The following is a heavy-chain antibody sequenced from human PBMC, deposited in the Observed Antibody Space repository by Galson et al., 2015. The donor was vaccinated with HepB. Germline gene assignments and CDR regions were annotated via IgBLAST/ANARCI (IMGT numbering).Heavy chain of an antibody. Sequence: SLRLSCATSEFFFGAYTMHWVRQAPGEGLEWVAAVTKNGGTQFYADSVRGRFTISRDNSASTLSLEMSSLRVEDTALYYCVRDLIGTFAFDVWGQGTMVAVSS. CDR3: VRDLIGTFAFDV. V-gene: IGHV3-30-3*01. CDR1: EFFFGAYT. J-gene: IGHJ3*01. D-gene: IGHD1-26*01. CDR2: VTKNGGTQ.